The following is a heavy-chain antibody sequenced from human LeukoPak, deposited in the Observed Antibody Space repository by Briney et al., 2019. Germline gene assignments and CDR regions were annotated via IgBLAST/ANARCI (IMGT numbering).Heavy chain of an antibody. V-gene: IGHV1-46*01. J-gene: IGHJ5*02. CDR1: GYTFTRYY. CDR2: INPSGGST. CDR3: ARSNNWNYEENWFDP. Sequence: ASVKVSCKASGYTFTRYYMHWVRQAPGQGLEWMGIINPSGGSTSYAQKFQGRVTMTRDTSTSTVYMELSSLRSEDTAVYYCARSNNWNYEENWFDPWGHGTLVTVSS. D-gene: IGHD1-7*01.